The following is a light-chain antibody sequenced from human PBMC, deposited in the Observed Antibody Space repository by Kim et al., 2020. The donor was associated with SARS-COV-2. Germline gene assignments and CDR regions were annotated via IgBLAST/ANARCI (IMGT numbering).Light chain of an antibody. Sequence: RVTISCTGSSSNIGAGYDVHWYRQLPGKAPNLLIYGTSSRPSGVPDRLSGSKSGTSASLAITGLQADDEADYYCQSYDTSLSSYVFGTGTKVTVL. V-gene: IGLV1-40*01. CDR1: SSNIGAGYD. CDR2: GTS. CDR3: QSYDTSLSSYV. J-gene: IGLJ1*01.